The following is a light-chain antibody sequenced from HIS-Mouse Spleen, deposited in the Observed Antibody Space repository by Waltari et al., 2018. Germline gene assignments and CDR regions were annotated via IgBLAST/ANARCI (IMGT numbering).Light chain of an antibody. J-gene: IGLJ2*01. Sequence: SYELTQPPSVSLSPGQTASITCPGDQLGDKYTCWYQQKQGQSPVLVIYQDSKRPSGIPERFSGSNSGNTATLTISGTQAMDEADYYCQAWDSSYSVFGGGTKLTVL. CDR1: QLGDKY. V-gene: IGLV3-1*01. CDR3: QAWDSSYSV. CDR2: QDS.